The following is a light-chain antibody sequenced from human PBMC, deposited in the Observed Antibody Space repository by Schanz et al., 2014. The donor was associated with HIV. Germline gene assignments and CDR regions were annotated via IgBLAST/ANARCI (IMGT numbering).Light chain of an antibody. CDR2: GTS. V-gene: IGKV3-20*01. Sequence: EIVLTQSPGTLSLSPGERATLSCRASQSVSSNFLAWYQQKPGQAPRLVIFGTSNRATGIPDRFSGSDSGTDFTLTISSLEPEDFAVYYCQYFGNSGGTFGGGTKVEIK. J-gene: IGKJ4*01. CDR1: QSVSSNF. CDR3: QYFGNSGGT.